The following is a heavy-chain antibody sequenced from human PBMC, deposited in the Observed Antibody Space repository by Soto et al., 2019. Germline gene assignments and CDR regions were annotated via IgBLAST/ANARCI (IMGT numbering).Heavy chain of an antibody. CDR3: ARSDGYNFNWLDS. CDR1: GYTFASYD. CDR2: MKPNSGNT. V-gene: IGHV1-8*01. D-gene: IGHD2-21*01. J-gene: IGHJ5*01. Sequence: QVQLVQSGAAVKTPGASVKVSCKASGYTFASYDINWVRQAPGQGVEWMGWMKPNSGNTGYAQKFQGRLTMTRDTAMCIAPMELSSLRNEDTVVYYCARSDGYNFNWLDSWGQGPRVTVSA.